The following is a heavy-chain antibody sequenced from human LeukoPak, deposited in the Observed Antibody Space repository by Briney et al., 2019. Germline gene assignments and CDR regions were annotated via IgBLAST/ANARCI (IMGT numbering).Heavy chain of an antibody. J-gene: IGHJ6*03. D-gene: IGHD3-3*01. CDR3: ARRPCRVLRFLEWFNYYYYMDV. V-gene: IGHV1-8*01. CDR2: MNPNSGNT. CDR1: GYTFTSYD. Sequence: ASVKVSCKASGYTFTSYDINWVRQATGQGLELMGWMNPNSGNTGYAQKFQGRVTMTRNTSISTAYMELSSLRSDDTVVYYCARRPCRVLRFLEWFNYYYYMDVWGKGTTVTVSS.